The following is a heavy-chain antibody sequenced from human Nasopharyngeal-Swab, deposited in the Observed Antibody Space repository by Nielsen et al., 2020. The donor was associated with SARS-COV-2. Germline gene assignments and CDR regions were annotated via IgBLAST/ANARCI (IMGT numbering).Heavy chain of an antibody. CDR3: AREHPKWRRSWDFDY. Sequence: WIRQPPGKGLEWIGSIYYSGSTYYNPSLKSRVTISVDTSKNQFSLKLSSVTAADTAVYYCAREHPKWRRSWDFDYWGQGTLVTVSS. J-gene: IGHJ4*02. D-gene: IGHD5-12*01. V-gene: IGHV4-39*07. CDR2: IYYSGST.